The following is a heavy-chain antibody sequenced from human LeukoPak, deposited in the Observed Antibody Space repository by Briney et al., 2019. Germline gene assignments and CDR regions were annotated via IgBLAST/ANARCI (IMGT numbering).Heavy chain of an antibody. V-gene: IGHV3-23*01. CDR3: AGFPYGDYAAGMDV. D-gene: IGHD4-17*01. CDR2: ISHSGDNT. CDR1: GFTFANYA. J-gene: IGHJ6*02. Sequence: GGSLRLSCAASGFTFANYAMAWVRLAPGKGLEWVSVISHSGDNTYYADSVKGRFTISRDSSKNMVFLQMNSLRADDTAVYYCAGFPYGDYAAGMDVWGQGTTVTVSS.